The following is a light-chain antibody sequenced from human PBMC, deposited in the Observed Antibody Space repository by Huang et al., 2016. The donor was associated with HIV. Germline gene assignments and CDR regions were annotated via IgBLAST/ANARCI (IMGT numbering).Light chain of an antibody. CDR3: QQYNRWPPLT. CDR2: GAS. V-gene: IGKV3-15*01. CDR1: QTVIKN. Sequence: VMTQSPASLSVSPGERVTLSCRASQTVIKNLAWYQQRHGQPPRLLVYGASVRAAGVPDRFSGSGSGTDFTLTITSLQSEDFAIYYCQQYNRWPPLTFGRGTKVETK. J-gene: IGKJ4*01.